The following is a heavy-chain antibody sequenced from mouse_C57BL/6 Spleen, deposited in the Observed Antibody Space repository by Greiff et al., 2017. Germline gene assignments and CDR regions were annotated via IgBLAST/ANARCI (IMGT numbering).Heavy chain of an antibody. V-gene: IGHV14-1*01. Sequence: VQLQQSGAELVRPGASVKLSCTASGFNIKDYYMHWVKQRPEQGLEWIGRIDPEDGDTEYAPKFPGKATMTADTSSNTAYLQLSSLTSEDTAVYYCTTAYYSNFPLAYWGQGTLVTVSA. D-gene: IGHD2-5*01. J-gene: IGHJ3*01. CDR3: TTAYYSNFPLAY. CDR1: GFNIKDYY. CDR2: IDPEDGDT.